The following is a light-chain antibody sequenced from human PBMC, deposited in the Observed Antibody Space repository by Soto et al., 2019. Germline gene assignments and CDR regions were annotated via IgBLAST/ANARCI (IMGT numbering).Light chain of an antibody. CDR1: QSVGSY. J-gene: IGKJ1*01. CDR3: QQRSNWPWT. V-gene: IGKV3-11*01. CDR2: DAS. Sequence: EIVLTQSPATLSLSPGERATLSCRASQSVGSYFAWYQQKPGRAPRLLLYDASNRATGIPARFSGGGSGTDFALTISRLEPEEFAVYYCQQRSNWPWTFGEGTKVEIK.